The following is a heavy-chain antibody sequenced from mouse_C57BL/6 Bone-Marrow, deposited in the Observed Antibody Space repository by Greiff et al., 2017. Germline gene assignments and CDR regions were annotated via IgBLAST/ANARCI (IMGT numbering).Heavy chain of an antibody. D-gene: IGHD1-3*01. Sequence: EVKLVESGGGLVKPGGSLKLSCAASGFTFSSYAMSWVRQTPEKRLEWVATISDGGSYTYYPDNVKGRFTISRDNAKNNLYLQMSHLKSEDTAMXYCARDRKLYAMDYWGQGTSVTVSS. J-gene: IGHJ4*01. V-gene: IGHV5-4*01. CDR3: ARDRKLYAMDY. CDR1: GFTFSSYA. CDR2: ISDGGSYT.